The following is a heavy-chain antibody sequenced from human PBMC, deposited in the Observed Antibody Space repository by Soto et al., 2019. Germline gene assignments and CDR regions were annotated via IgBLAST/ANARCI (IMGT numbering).Heavy chain of an antibody. CDR1: GGTFTIFG. Sequence: AALKVSCNTSGGTFTIFGIICGRRTPGQEGEWMGWISAYNVNRNYAQNFQSRVTMTTDKSTSTAYMELSSLRSDDTAVYYCSRGGTPIDYWGQGTLVTV. D-gene: IGHD3-16*01. CDR3: SRGGTPIDY. J-gene: IGHJ4*02. CDR2: ISAYNVNR. V-gene: IGHV1-18*01.